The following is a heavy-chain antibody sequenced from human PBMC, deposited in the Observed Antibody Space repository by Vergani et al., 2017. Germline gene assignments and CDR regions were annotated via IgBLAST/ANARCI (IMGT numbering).Heavy chain of an antibody. V-gene: IGHV4-38-2*01. CDR1: GFSIDNGYY. D-gene: IGHD3-9*01. CDR2: IYRTGRT. Sequence: QVQLQESGPGLVKPSETLSLTCAVSGFSIDNGYYWDWIRQPPGKGLEWIGSIYRTGRTHFNPSLKSRVTIAVDTYNNHSSLRLNSLNAADTAVYYCAIRSGIVYDIFSGTQYFFDFWGQGTLVTVSS. CDR3: AIRSGIVYDIFSGTQYFFDF. J-gene: IGHJ4*02.